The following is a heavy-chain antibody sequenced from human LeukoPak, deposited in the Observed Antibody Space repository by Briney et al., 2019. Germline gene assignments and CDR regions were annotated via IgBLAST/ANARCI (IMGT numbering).Heavy chain of an antibody. CDR3: ARGGVRYFDWLLRMYYFDC. D-gene: IGHD3-9*01. CDR1: GYTFTSYG. J-gene: IGHJ4*02. Sequence: GASVKVSCKASGYTFTSYGISWVRQAPGQGLEWMGWISAYNGNTNYAQKLQGRVTMTTDTSTSTAYMELRSLRSDDTAVYYCARGGVRYFDWLLRMYYFDCWGQGTLVTVSS. V-gene: IGHV1-18*01. CDR2: ISAYNGNT.